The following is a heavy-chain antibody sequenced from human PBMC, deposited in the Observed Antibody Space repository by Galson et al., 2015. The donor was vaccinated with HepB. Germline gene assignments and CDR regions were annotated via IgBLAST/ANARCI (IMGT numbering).Heavy chain of an antibody. CDR3: ARDSGVVTAPGTFDY. Sequence: SLRLSCAASGFTFSSYAMHWVRQAPGKGLEWVAVISYDGSNKYYADSVKGRFTISRDNSKNTLYLQMNSLRAEDTAVYYCARDSGVVTAPGTFDYWGQGTLVTVSP. CDR2: ISYDGSNK. V-gene: IGHV3-30-3*01. J-gene: IGHJ4*02. CDR1: GFTFSSYA. D-gene: IGHD2-21*02.